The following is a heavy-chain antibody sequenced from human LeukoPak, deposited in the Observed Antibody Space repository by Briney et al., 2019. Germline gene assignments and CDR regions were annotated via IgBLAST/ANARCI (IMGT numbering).Heavy chain of an antibody. J-gene: IGHJ4*02. CDR1: GYTFTSYG. D-gene: IGHD6-19*01. Sequence: ASVKVSCKASGYTFTSYGISWVRQAPGQGVEWMGWISAYNGNTNYAQKLQGRVTMTTDTSTSTAYMELRSLRPDDTAVYYCAICIAVAGTLDYWGQGTLSPSPQ. CDR2: ISAYNGNT. CDR3: AICIAVAGTLDY. V-gene: IGHV1-18*01.